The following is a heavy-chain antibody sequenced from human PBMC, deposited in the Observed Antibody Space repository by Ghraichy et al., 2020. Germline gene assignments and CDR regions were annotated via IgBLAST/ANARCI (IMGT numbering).Heavy chain of an antibody. CDR3: AKVTAGGIFYYMDV. J-gene: IGHJ6*03. V-gene: IGHV3-23*01. CDR2: ISGSADGT. CDR1: GFTFSSYA. D-gene: IGHD6-13*01. Sequence: GGSLRLSCAASGFTFSSYAMSWVRQAPGKGLEWVSGISGSADGTNYADSVKGRFTISRDNSKNTLYLQMNNLRAEDTAVYYCAKVTAGGIFYYMDVWGKGTTVTVSS.